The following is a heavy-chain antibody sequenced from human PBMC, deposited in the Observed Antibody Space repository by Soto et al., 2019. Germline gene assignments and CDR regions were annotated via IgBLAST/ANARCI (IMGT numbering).Heavy chain of an antibody. Sequence: QVHLVESGGGVVQPGRFLRLSCVASGFTFSSYALHWVRQAPGKGLEWVALISNDGMNTFYADSVEGRMTVSRDKAEKTMYLQMNSLTAEDTAVYYCAKGLRFMEHWGQGTVVTVSS. J-gene: IGHJ1*01. CDR3: AKGLRFMEH. CDR1: GFTFSSYA. CDR2: ISNDGMNT. V-gene: IGHV3-30-3*02. D-gene: IGHD1-1*01.